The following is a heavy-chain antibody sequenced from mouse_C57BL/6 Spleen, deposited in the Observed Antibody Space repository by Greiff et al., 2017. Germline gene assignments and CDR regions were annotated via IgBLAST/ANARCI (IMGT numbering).Heavy chain of an antibody. CDR2: IDPSDSYT. CDR3: ASGTTAGGYSDY. D-gene: IGHD1-2*01. CDR1: GYTFTSYW. Sequence: QVQLQQPGAELVMPGASVKLSCKASGYTFTSYWMHWVKQRPGQGLEWIGEIDPSDSYTNYNQKFKGKSTLTVDKSSSTAYMQLSSLTSEDSAVYYCASGTTAGGYSDYWGQGTTLTVSS. V-gene: IGHV1-69*01. J-gene: IGHJ2*01.